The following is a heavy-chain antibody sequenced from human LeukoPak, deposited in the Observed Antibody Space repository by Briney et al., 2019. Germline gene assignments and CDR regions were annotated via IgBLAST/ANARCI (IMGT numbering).Heavy chain of an antibody. Sequence: SETLSLTCTVSGGSLSSGSYYWSWIRQPAGKGLEWIGRIYTSGSTNYNPSLKSRVTISVDTSNNQFSLKLSSVTAADTAVYYCARAHSSSSGYYYYYYMDVWGKGTTVTVSS. CDR1: GGSLSSGSYY. CDR3: ARAHSSSSGYYYYYYMDV. D-gene: IGHD6-6*01. CDR2: IYTSGST. J-gene: IGHJ6*03. V-gene: IGHV4-61*02.